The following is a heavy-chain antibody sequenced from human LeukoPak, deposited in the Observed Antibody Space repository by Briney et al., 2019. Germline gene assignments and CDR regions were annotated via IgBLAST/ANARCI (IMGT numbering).Heavy chain of an antibody. CDR1: GFIISNYA. V-gene: IGHV3-23*01. Sequence: GGSLRLSCAASGFIISNYAMNWVRQAPGQGLEWVSVISGRDSGTYYADSMKGRFTISRDNSKNTLYLQMNSLRAEDTAVYYCAKGVVVVPAAIYYYYGMDVWGQGTTVTVSS. J-gene: IGHJ6*02. D-gene: IGHD2-2*01. CDR3: AKGVVVVPAAIYYYYGMDV. CDR2: ISGRDSGT.